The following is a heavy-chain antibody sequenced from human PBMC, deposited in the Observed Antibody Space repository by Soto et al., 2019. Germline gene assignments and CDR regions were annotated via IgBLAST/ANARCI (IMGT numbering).Heavy chain of an antibody. CDR2: INEDGSEK. V-gene: IGHV3-7*01. D-gene: IGHD6-19*01. J-gene: IGHJ5*02. Sequence: GGSLRLSCAASGFTFTHYAMNWVRQAPGKGLEWVANINEDGSEKYYVDSVKGRFTMSRDNAKNSLYLQMSSLRAEDTAVYYCARQKQWPAGFDPWGQGTLVTVSS. CDR1: GFTFTHYA. CDR3: ARQKQWPAGFDP.